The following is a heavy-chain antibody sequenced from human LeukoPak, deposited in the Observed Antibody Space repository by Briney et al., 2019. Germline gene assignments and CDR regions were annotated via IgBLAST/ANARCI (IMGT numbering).Heavy chain of an antibody. CDR3: ARDQITFGGVIVMMNFDY. CDR1: GYTFTGYY. CDR2: INPNSGGT. J-gene: IGHJ4*02. V-gene: IGHV1-2*06. Sequence: ASVKVSCKASGYTFTGYYMHWVRQAPGQGLEWMGRINPNSGGTNYAQKFQGRVTMTRDTSISTAYMELSRLRSDDTAVYYCARDQITFGGVIVMMNFDYWGQGTLVTVSS. D-gene: IGHD3-16*02.